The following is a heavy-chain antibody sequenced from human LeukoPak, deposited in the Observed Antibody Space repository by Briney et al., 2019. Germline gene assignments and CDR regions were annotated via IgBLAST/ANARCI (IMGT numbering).Heavy chain of an antibody. CDR2: INYRGSI. CDR1: GGSFSNIEYY. J-gene: IGHJ4*02. D-gene: IGHD3-10*01. V-gene: IGHV4-31*03. CDR3: ARGRVADGLGRYLYFEY. Sequence: PSQTLSLTCTVSGGSFSNIEYYWSWLRQQPGKGLEWIGYINYRGSIYYSPSVESRIVLSVDTAKAQFSLKLNSVTAADTAVYHCARGRVADGLGRYLYFEYWGRGAMVTVSS.